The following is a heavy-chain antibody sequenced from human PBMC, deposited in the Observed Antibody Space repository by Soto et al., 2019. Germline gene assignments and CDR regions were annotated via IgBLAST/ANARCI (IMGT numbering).Heavy chain of an antibody. CDR3: ARSIAARPGVNWFDP. J-gene: IGHJ5*02. D-gene: IGHD6-6*01. V-gene: IGHV4-30-2*01. CDR2: IYHSGST. CDR1: GGSISSGGYS. Sequence: SETLSLTCAVSGGSISSGGYSWSWIRQPPGKGLEWIGYIYHSGSTYYNPSLKSRVTISVDRSKNQFSLKLSSVTAADTAVYYCARSIAARPGVNWFDPWGQGTLVTVSS.